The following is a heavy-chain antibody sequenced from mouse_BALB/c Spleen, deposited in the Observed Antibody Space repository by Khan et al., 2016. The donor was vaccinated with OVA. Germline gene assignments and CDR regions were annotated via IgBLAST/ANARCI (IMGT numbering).Heavy chain of an antibody. Sequence: EVQLQESGPGLVKPSQSLSLTCTVTGYSITSDYAWNWIRQFPGNKLEWMGHISYSGNTKYNPSLKSRISVTRATSKNQIFLQLNSVTAEDTATYDCARVYGGDFDYWGQGTTLTVSS. CDR2: ISYSGNT. CDR1: GYSITSDYA. J-gene: IGHJ2*01. V-gene: IGHV3-2*02. D-gene: IGHD2-10*02. CDR3: ARVYGGDFDY.